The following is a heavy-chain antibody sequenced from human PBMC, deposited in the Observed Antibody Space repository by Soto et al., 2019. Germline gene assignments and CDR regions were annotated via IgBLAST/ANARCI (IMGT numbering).Heavy chain of an antibody. CDR1: GGSISSGGYY. Sequence: QVQLQESGPGLVKPSQTLSLTCTVSGGSISSGGYYWSWIRQHPGKGLEWIGYIYYSGSTYYNPSLKSRVTISVDTSKNQFSLKLSSVTAADTAVYYCARDRNDVVVVPAAQGWFDPWGQGTLVTVSS. J-gene: IGHJ5*02. CDR3: ARDRNDVVVVPAAQGWFDP. V-gene: IGHV4-31*03. CDR2: IYYSGST. D-gene: IGHD2-2*01.